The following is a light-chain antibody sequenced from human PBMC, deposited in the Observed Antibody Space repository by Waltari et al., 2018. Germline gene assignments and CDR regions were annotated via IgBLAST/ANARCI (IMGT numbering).Light chain of an antibody. J-gene: IGLJ3*02. V-gene: IGLV1-47*01. CDR3: AVWDDSLSGRV. CDR2: RNN. Sequence: QSVLTQPPSASGTPGQRVTISCSGTSSNIGSNYVYWYHQLPGSAPKLLIYRNNQRPSGLPDRFSGSKSGTSASLAISGLRSEDEADYYCAVWDDSLSGRVFGGGTKLTVL. CDR1: SSNIGSNY.